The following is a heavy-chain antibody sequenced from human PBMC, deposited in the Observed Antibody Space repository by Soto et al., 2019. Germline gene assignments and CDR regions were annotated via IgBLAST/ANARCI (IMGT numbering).Heavy chain of an antibody. CDR1: GGSTSSYY. Sequence: KTXETLFLTGAVSGGSTSSYYWSWIRQPPGKGLEWIGYIYYGGSANYNPSLKSLVTISVDTSENQFSLKLRSVNAAHTAVYYCASTYIRHQLLSTRSSDWFDPWGQGTLVT. CDR2: IYYGGSA. CDR3: ASTYIRHQLLSTRSSDWFDP. J-gene: IGHJ5*02. V-gene: IGHV4-59*01. D-gene: IGHD2-2*01.